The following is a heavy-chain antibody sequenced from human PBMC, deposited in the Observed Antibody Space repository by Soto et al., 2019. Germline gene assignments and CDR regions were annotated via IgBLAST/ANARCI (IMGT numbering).Heavy chain of an antibody. D-gene: IGHD2-2*02. Sequence: LSLTCAVYGGSFSGYYWSWIRQPPGKGLEWIGEINHSGSTNYNPSLKSRVTISVDTSKNQFSLKLSSVTAADTAVYYCARGNRYCSSTSCYSAYYYYYYGMDVWGQGTTVTVSS. CDR3: ARGNRYCSSTSCYSAYYYYYYGMDV. V-gene: IGHV4-34*01. J-gene: IGHJ6*02. CDR1: GGSFSGYY. CDR2: INHSGST.